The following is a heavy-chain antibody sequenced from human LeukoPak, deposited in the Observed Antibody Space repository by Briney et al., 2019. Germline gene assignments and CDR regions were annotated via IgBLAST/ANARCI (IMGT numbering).Heavy chain of an antibody. CDR1: GFTFSSYG. D-gene: IGHD3-3*01. Sequence: PGRSLRLSCAASGFTFSSYGMHWVRQAPGKGLEWVAVIWYDGSNKNFADSVKGRFTISRDNSKNTLYLQMNSLRAEDTAVYYCARDEYSTITFGVLNWGQGTLVTVSS. V-gene: IGHV3-33*01. J-gene: IGHJ4*02. CDR3: ARDEYSTITFGVLN. CDR2: IWYDGSNK.